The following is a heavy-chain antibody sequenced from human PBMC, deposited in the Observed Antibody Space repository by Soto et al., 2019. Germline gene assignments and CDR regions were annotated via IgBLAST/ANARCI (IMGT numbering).Heavy chain of an antibody. CDR3: TKSRSAMIYYFDF. J-gene: IGHJ4*02. Sequence: GSLRLSCAASGFTFSNYAMNWVRQVPGKGLEWVSGISATGVKTYSADSVKGRFTMSRDNSKDTVYLEMNSLRAEDTAVYYCTKSRSAMIYYFDFWGLGALVTVSS. V-gene: IGHV3-23*01. D-gene: IGHD3-22*01. CDR1: GFTFSNYA. CDR2: ISATGVKT.